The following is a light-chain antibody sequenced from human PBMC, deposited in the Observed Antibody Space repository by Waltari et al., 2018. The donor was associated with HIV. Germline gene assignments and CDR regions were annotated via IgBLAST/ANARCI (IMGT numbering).Light chain of an antibody. Sequence: QSALTQPPSASGSPGQSVTVSCTGTSSDLGYFNSVSWYQQHPGKAPKLLIYDVNKRPSGVPDRFSASKSGATASLTVSGLLAEDEAEYYCAAYAGNNIVIFGGGTKVTV. V-gene: IGLV2-8*01. CDR1: SSDLGYFNS. CDR2: DVN. J-gene: IGLJ2*01. CDR3: AAYAGNNIVI.